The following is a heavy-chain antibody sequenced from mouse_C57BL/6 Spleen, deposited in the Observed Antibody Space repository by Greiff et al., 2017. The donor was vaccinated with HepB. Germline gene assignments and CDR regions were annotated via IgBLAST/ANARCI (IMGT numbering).Heavy chain of an antibody. CDR3: ARREGYYYDYFDY. CDR2: INPSTGGT. CDR1: GYSFTGYY. D-gene: IGHD1-1*01. J-gene: IGHJ2*01. Sequence: EVQLQQSGPELVKPGASVKISCKASGYSFTGYYMNWVKQSPEKSLEWIGEINPSTGGTTYNQKFKAKATLTVDKSSSTAYMQLKSLTSEDSAVYYCARREGYYYDYFDYWGQGTTLTVSS. V-gene: IGHV1-42*01.